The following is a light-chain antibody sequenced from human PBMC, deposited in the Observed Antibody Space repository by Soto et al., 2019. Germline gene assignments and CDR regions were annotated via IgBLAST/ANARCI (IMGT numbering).Light chain of an antibody. V-gene: IGKV4-1*01. Sequence: DVVMTQSPDSLAVSLGERATINCKSSQNVLYSSNNKNFLAWYQQKPGQPPKLLIYWASARQSGVPDRFSGSGSGTDFTLTISSLQAEDVAVYYCQQYRYTPLTFGGGTKVEIK. CDR1: QNVLYSSNNKNF. CDR2: WAS. CDR3: QQYRYTPLT. J-gene: IGKJ4*01.